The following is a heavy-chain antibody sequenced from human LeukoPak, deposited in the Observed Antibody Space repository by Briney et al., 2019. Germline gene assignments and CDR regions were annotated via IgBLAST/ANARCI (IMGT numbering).Heavy chain of an antibody. V-gene: IGHV3-21*01. J-gene: IGHJ3*02. CDR3: ARDLRHIVVVPAAIRGSRHVFDI. D-gene: IGHD2-2*02. CDR1: GFTLSSYS. Sequence: GGSLRLSCAASGFTLSSYSMNWVRQAPGKGLEWVSSISSSSSYIYYADSVKGRFTISRDNAKNSLYLQMNSLRAEDTAVYYCARDLRHIVVVPAAIRGSRHVFDIWGQGTMVTVSS. CDR2: ISSSSSYI.